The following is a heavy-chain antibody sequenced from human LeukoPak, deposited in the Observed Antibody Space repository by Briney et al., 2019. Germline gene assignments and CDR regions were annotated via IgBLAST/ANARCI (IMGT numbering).Heavy chain of an antibody. J-gene: IGHJ6*03. D-gene: IGHD5-18*01. CDR1: GFTFSDYY. V-gene: IGHV3-11*04. CDR3: ARELQLRLPGVGYYYYYMDF. Sequence: PGGSLSLSCAASGFTFSDYYMSWIRQAPGKGLEWVSYISGSRSTIYYADSVKGRFTMSRDNAKNSLYLQMNSLRAEDTAVYYCARELQLRLPGVGYYYYYMDFWGKGTTVTVSS. CDR2: ISGSRSTI.